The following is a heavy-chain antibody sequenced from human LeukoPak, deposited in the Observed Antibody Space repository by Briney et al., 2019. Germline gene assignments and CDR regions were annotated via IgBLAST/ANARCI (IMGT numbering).Heavy chain of an antibody. J-gene: IGHJ4*02. Sequence: GGSLRLSCAASGFSVSRNYMNWVRQAPGKGLEWVSAISGSGGSTYYADSVKGRFTISRDNPKNTLYLQMNSLRAEDTAVYYCARVPSSSSWYPYYFDYWGQGTLVTVSS. D-gene: IGHD6-13*01. CDR1: GFSVSRNY. CDR3: ARVPSSSSWYPYYFDY. V-gene: IGHV3-23*01. CDR2: ISGSGGST.